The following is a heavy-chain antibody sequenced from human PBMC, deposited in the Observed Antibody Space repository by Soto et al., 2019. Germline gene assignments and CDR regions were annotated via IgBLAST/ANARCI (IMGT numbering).Heavy chain of an antibody. CDR3: ARSHIVPRLFMYPYDY. V-gene: IGHV4-39*01. D-gene: IGHD6-6*01. J-gene: IGHJ4*02. CDR2: IYYDGGT. CDR1: GASISSSSFY. Sequence: SETLCLTCPVSGASISSSSFYWGWIRQPPGKGLESIANIYYDGGTNYNPSLKSRVTVSFDTSKNQFSLKLSSLTAADTAVYNCARSHIVPRLFMYPYDYWGKGTPVPVP.